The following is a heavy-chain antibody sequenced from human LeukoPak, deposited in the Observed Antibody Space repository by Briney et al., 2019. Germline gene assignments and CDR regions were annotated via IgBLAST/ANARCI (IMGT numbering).Heavy chain of an antibody. D-gene: IGHD5-18*01. CDR2: IIPIFGTA. V-gene: IGHV1-69*06. CDR3: ARVRSYGSVYYFDY. Sequence: ASVKVSCKASGGTFSSYAISWVRQAPGQGLEWMGGIIPIFGTANYAQKFQGRVTITADKSTSTAYMELSSLRSEDTAVYYCARVRSYGSVYYFDYWGQGTLVTVSS. J-gene: IGHJ4*02. CDR1: GGTFSSYA.